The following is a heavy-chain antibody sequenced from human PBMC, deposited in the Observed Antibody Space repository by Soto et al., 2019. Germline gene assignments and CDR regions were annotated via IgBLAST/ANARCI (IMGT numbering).Heavy chain of an antibody. V-gene: IGHV3-23*01. CDR1: GFTFSSYA. CDR2: ISGSGGST. Sequence: GGSLRLSCAASGFTFSSYAMSWVRQAPGKGLEWVSAISGSGGSTYYADSVKGRFTISRDNSKNTLYLQMNSLRAEDTAVYYCAKGRPSIIVVVVAATGYGMDVWGQGTTVTVS. CDR3: AKGRPSIIVVVVAATGYGMDV. J-gene: IGHJ6*02. D-gene: IGHD2-15*01.